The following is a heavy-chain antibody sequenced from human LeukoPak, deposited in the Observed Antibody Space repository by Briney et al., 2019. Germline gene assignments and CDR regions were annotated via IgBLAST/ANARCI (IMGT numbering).Heavy chain of an antibody. J-gene: IGHJ3*02. CDR1: GFTFSSYG. V-gene: IGHV3-30*02. Sequence: GGSLRLSCAASGFTFSSYGMHWVRQAPGKGLEWVAFIRYDGSNKYYADSVKGRFTISRDNSKNTLYLQMNSLRAEDTAVYYCAKDRPDCSGGSCYGGYAFDIWGQGTMVTVSS. CDR2: IRYDGSNK. D-gene: IGHD2-15*01. CDR3: AKDRPDCSGGSCYGGYAFDI.